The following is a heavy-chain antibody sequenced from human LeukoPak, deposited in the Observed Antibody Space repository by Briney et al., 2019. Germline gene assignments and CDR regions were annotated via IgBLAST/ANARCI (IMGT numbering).Heavy chain of an antibody. J-gene: IGHJ4*02. Sequence: PSETLSLTCTVSGGSISSYYWSWIRQPPGKGLEWIGYIYYSGSTNYNPSLKSRVTISVDTSKNQFSLKLSSVTAADTAVYYCARGLLSGSYGADYWGQGTLVTVSS. V-gene: IGHV4-59*01. CDR3: ARGLLSGSYGADY. CDR1: GGSISSYY. D-gene: IGHD1-26*01. CDR2: IYYSGST.